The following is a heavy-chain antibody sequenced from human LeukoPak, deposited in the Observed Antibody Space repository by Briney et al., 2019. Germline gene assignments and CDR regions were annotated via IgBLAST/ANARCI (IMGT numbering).Heavy chain of an antibody. CDR2: MNPNSVNT. D-gene: IGHD1-14*01. CDR1: GYTFTSYD. V-gene: IGHV1-8*01. CDR3: AREPLRTEHIDY. J-gene: IGHJ4*02. Sequence: ASVKVSCKASGYTFTSYDINWVRQATGQGLEWMGWMNPNSVNTGYAQKFQGRLTMTRDTSTSTAYMELSSLRSEDSAVYYCAREPLRTEHIDYWGQGTLVTVSS.